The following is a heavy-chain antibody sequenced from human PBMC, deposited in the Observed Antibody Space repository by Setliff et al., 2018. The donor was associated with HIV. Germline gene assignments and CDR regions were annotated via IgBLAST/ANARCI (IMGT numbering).Heavy chain of an antibody. CDR2: IDPKSGDA. Sequence: ASVKVSCKASGYSYSDYYIHWVRQAPGLGLEWMGWIDPKSGDAACPQKFQAWVTLTRDTSIRTAYMQLTRLRSDDTAMYYCAWNHPDHTTSHPEAFALWGQGTMVTVSS. CDR3: AWNHPDHTTSHPEAFAL. V-gene: IGHV1-2*04. CDR1: GYSYSDYY. J-gene: IGHJ3*01. D-gene: IGHD1-1*01.